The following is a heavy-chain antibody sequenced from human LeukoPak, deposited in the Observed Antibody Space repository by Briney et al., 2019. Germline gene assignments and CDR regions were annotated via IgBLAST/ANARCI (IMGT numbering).Heavy chain of an antibody. CDR2: INPNSGGT. CDR3: ARKYCSGGSCETPFDY. Sequence: ASVKVSCKASGYTFTGYYMHWVRQAPGQGLEWMGWINPNSGGTNYAQKFQGRVTMTRDTSISTAYMELSRLRSDDTAVYYCARKYCSGGSCETPFDYWGQGTLVTVSS. D-gene: IGHD2-15*01. CDR1: GYTFTGYY. V-gene: IGHV1-2*02. J-gene: IGHJ4*02.